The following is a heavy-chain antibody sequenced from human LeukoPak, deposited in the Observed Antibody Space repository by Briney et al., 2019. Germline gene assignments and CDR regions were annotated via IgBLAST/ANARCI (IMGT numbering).Heavy chain of an antibody. CDR3: AKDLRRRYYFGSGSRGGTFDI. CDR1: EFTFSNYG. V-gene: IGHV3-30*18. Sequence: GGSLRLSCAASEFTFSNYGMQWVRQAPGKGLEWVAVISYDGTNKYYADSVKGRFTISRDNSKNTLYLQMNRLRAEDTAVYYCAKDLRRRYYFGSGSRGGTFDIWGQGTMVTVSS. D-gene: IGHD3-10*01. J-gene: IGHJ3*02. CDR2: ISYDGTNK.